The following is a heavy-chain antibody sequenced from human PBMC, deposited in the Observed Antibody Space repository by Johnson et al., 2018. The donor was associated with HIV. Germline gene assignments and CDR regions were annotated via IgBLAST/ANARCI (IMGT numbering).Heavy chain of an antibody. CDR1: GFTFNNAW. CDR2: IKSKTDGGTT. Sequence: EVQLVESGGGLVEPGGSLRLSCAASGFTFNNAWMSWVRQAPGKGLEWVGRIKSKTDGGTTDYAAPVKGRFTISRDDSKNTLYLQMNSLKTEDTAVYYCTTETYYYDSSGYYYGHAFDIWGQGTMVTVSS. D-gene: IGHD3-22*01. CDR3: TTETYYYDSSGYYYGHAFDI. J-gene: IGHJ3*02. V-gene: IGHV3-15*01.